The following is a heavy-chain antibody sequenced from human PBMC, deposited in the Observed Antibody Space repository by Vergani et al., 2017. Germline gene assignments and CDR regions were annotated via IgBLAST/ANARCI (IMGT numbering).Heavy chain of an antibody. Sequence: QVQLVESGGGVVQPGGSLRLSCAASGFTFSSYGMHWVRQAPGKGLEWVAFIRYDGSNKYYADSVKGRFTISRDNSKNTLYLQMNSLRAEDTAVYYCAKDKWEESWWGKGTLVTVSS. V-gene: IGHV3-30*02. CDR1: GFTFSSYG. D-gene: IGHD1-26*01. CDR3: AKDKWEESW. J-gene: IGHJ4*02. CDR2: IRYDGSNK.